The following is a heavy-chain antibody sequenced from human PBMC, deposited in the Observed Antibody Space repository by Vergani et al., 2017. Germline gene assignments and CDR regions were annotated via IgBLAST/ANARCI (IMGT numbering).Heavy chain of an antibody. CDR2: IYYDGSNA. CDR1: GFTFDDYA. D-gene: IGHD2-2*02. J-gene: IGHJ6*03. V-gene: IGHV3-33*08. Sequence: VQLVESGGGLVQPGRSLRLSCAASGFTFDDYAMHWVRQAPGKGLEWVGLIYYDGSNAYYADSVKGRFTISRDNSKNTLYLQMSSLRAEDTAVYYCARDQVPAAIRLNVGNYMDVWGKGTTVIVSS. CDR3: ARDQVPAAIRLNVGNYMDV.